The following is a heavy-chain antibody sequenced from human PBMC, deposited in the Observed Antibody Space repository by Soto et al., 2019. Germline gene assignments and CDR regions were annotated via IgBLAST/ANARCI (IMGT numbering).Heavy chain of an antibody. CDR3: ARAAVGVAAAGTTFDY. CDR1: GYTFTSYG. D-gene: IGHD6-13*01. V-gene: IGHV1-18*01. CDR2: ISAYNGNT. Sequence: ASVKVSCKASGYTFTSYGISWVRQAPGQGLEWMGWISAYNGNTNYAQKLQGRVTMTTDKSTSTAYMELRSLRSDDTAVYYCARAAVGVAAAGTTFDYWGQGTLVTVSS. J-gene: IGHJ4*02.